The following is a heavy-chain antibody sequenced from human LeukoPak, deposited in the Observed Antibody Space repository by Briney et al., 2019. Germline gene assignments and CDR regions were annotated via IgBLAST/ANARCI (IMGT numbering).Heavy chain of an antibody. V-gene: IGHV4-38-2*02. Sequence: SETLSLTCTVSGYSISSGYYWGWIRQPPGKGLEWIGSIYHSGSTYYNPSLKSRVTISVDTPKNQFSLKLSSVTAADTAVYYCARSPSSGWYGAAFDIWGQGTMVTVSS. CDR1: GYSISSGYY. CDR3: ARSPSSGWYGAAFDI. D-gene: IGHD6-19*01. J-gene: IGHJ3*02. CDR2: IYHSGST.